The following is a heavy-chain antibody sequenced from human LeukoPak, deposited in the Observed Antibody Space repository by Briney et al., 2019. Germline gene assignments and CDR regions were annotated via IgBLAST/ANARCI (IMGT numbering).Heavy chain of an antibody. D-gene: IGHD1-26*01. Sequence: ASVTVSCKASGHTFTSYDINWVRQATGQGLEWMGWMNPNSGNAGYAQKFQGRVTMTRNTSISTAYMELSSLRSEDTAVYYCARGFRIVGATMPGYWGQGTLVTVSS. CDR1: GHTFTSYD. CDR3: ARGFRIVGATMPGY. CDR2: MNPNSGNA. V-gene: IGHV1-8*01. J-gene: IGHJ4*02.